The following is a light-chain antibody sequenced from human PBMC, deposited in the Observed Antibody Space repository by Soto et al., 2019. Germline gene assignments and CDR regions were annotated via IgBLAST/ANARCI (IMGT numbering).Light chain of an antibody. CDR1: QSISRQ. V-gene: IGKV1-5*03. Sequence: DIQMTQSPSTLSASAGDRVSITCRASQSISRQLAWYQQKPGKAPNLLIYQASNLETGVPSRFTGSGSGPEFTLTISSLQPDGVATYYCLQYQSYWTFGQGTKVE. J-gene: IGKJ1*01. CDR3: LQYQSYWT. CDR2: QAS.